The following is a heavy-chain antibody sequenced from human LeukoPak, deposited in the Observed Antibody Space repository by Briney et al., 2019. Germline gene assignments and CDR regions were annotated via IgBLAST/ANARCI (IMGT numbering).Heavy chain of an antibody. D-gene: IGHD3-16*01. J-gene: IGHJ4*02. CDR2: ITGDGTRT. CDR3: AGRTHSYMGPLDY. Sequence: GGSLRLSCAASGVNFSSCAMPWVRQAPGKGLEWVASITGDGTRTYYTDSVKGRFTISRDNTKNTLYLQMNSLRAYETAIYYWAGRTHSYMGPLDYWGQGTLVTVST. CDR1: GVNFSSCA. V-gene: IGHV3-23*01.